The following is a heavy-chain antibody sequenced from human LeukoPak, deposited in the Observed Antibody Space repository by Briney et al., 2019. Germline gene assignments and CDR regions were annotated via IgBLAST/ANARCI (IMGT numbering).Heavy chain of an antibody. V-gene: IGHV1-69*05. CDR2: IIPIFGTA. D-gene: IGHD3-16*01. J-gene: IGHJ3*02. CDR3: ARDLGVGIPVDAFDI. CDR1: GGTFSSYA. Sequence: SVKVSCKASGGTFSSYAISWVRQAPGQGLEWMGGIIPIFGTANYAQKFQGRVTITTDESTSTAYMELSGLRSEDTAVYYCARDLGVGIPVDAFDIWGQGTMVTVSS.